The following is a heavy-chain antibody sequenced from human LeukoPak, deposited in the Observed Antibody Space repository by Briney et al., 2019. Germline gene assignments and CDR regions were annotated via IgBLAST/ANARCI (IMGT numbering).Heavy chain of an antibody. J-gene: IGHJ6*03. CDR2: IYYSGST. D-gene: IGHD3-16*01. CDR1: GGSISSYY. Sequence: SETLSLTCAVYGGSISSYYWSWIRQPPGKGLEWIGYIYYSGSTNYNPSLKSRVTISVDTSKNQFSLKLSSVTAADTAVYYCARETSQKGAHYMDVWGKGTTVTISS. CDR3: ARETSQKGAHYMDV. V-gene: IGHV4-59*01.